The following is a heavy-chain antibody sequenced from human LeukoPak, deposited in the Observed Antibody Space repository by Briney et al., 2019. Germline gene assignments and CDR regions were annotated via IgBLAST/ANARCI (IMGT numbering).Heavy chain of an antibody. CDR3: ARPGGYCSSISCYPHY. CDR2: INTDTGTP. D-gene: IGHD2-2*01. Sequence: GASVKVSCKASGYTFTNYAMTWVRQAPGQGLEWMGWINTDTGTPTYAQGFTGRFVFSLDTSVSTTYLQISSLKAEDTAVYYCARPGGYCSSISCYPHYWGQGTLVTVSS. CDR1: GYTFTNYA. J-gene: IGHJ4*02. V-gene: IGHV7-4-1*02.